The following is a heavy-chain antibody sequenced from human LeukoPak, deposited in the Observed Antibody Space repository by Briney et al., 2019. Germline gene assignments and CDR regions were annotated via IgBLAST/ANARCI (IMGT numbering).Heavy chain of an antibody. D-gene: IGHD3-3*01. CDR3: ARLNYDFWSGVWEGYYMDV. CDR2: IGEDGSEK. CDR1: GFTFGNYW. V-gene: IGHV3-7*01. Sequence: GGSLRLSCVGSGFTFGNYWMTWVRQAPGKGLEWVANIGEDGSEKYYVDSVKGRFTISRDNAKNSLYLQVNSLRAEDTAVYYCARLNYDFWSGVWEGYYMDVWGKGTTVTVSS. J-gene: IGHJ6*03.